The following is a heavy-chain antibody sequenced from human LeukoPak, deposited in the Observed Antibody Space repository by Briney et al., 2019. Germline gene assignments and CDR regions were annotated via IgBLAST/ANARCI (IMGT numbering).Heavy chain of an antibody. CDR3: ARSTGWSSDLFDY. D-gene: IGHD6-19*01. V-gene: IGHV4-34*01. Sequence: PSETLSLTCAVYGGSFSGYYWSWIRQPPGKGLEWIGEINHSGSTNYNPSLKSRVTISVDTSKNQFSLRLISVTAADTAVYYCARSTGWSSDLFDYWGQGTLVTVSS. J-gene: IGHJ4*02. CDR1: GGSFSGYY. CDR2: INHSGST.